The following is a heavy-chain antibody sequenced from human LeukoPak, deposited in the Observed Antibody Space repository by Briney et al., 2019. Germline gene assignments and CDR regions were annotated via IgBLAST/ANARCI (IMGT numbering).Heavy chain of an antibody. V-gene: IGHV3-23*01. CDR3: AKDAPTTNNFYFFDY. D-gene: IGHD1-1*01. CDR1: GFTFTNYA. J-gene: IGHJ4*02. CDR2: ISKSGDIT. Sequence: GGSLRLSCAASGFTFTNYAMTWVRQAPGKGLEWISGISKSGDITFYADSVKGRFTISRDTSKSAVYLQMNNLRAEDTAIYYRAKDAPTTNNFYFFDYWGQGALATVSS.